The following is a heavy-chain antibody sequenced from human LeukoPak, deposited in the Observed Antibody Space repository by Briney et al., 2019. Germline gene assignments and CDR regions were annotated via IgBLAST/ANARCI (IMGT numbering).Heavy chain of an antibody. Sequence: ASVKVSCKASGGTFSSYAISWVRQAPGQGFEWMGGIIPIFGTANYAQKFQGRVTITADKSTSTAYMELSSLRSEDTAVYYCAREAGYSGYDFYPLDYWGQGTLVTVSS. D-gene: IGHD5-12*01. CDR2: IIPIFGTA. CDR3: AREAGYSGYDFYPLDY. V-gene: IGHV1-69*06. J-gene: IGHJ4*02. CDR1: GGTFSSYA.